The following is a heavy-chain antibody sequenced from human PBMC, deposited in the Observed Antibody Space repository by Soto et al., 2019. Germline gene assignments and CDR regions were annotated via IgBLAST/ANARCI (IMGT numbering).Heavy chain of an antibody. Sequence: SVTVSCKASGCTFSSYTMSWVRQAPGQGLEWMGRIIPILGIANYAQKFQGRVTITADKSTSTAYMELSSLRSEDTAVYYCARSTCVLRYFDWLCPNMDVWGQGTTVTVSS. J-gene: IGHJ6*02. CDR3: ARSTCVLRYFDWLCPNMDV. V-gene: IGHV1-69*02. D-gene: IGHD3-9*01. CDR2: IIPILGIA. CDR1: GCTFSSYT.